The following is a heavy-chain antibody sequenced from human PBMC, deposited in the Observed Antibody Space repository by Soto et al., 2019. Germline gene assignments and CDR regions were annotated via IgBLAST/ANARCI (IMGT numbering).Heavy chain of an antibody. D-gene: IGHD6-13*01. Sequence: QVQLVQSGAEVKKPGSSVKVSCKASGGTFSSYAISWVRQDPGQGLEWRGGIIPILGTANYEQKIQGSVTITEDEYTSTAYMEMSSLRSEDTAVNYCASGATAVAFNIKGQGKTVTV. V-gene: IGHV1-69*01. J-gene: IGHJ3*02. CDR3: ASGATAVAFNI. CDR2: IIPILGTA. CDR1: GGTFSSYA.